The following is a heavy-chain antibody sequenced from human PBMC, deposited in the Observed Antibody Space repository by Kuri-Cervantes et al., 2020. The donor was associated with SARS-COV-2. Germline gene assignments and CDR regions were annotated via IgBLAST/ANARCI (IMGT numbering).Heavy chain of an antibody. Sequence: GGSLRLSCTASGFTFGDYAMSWVRRAPGKGLEWVGFIRSKAYGGTTEYAASVKGRFTISRDDSKSIAYLQMNSLKTEDTAVYYCTRVSCSSTSCYYAFDIWGQGTMVTVSS. V-gene: IGHV3-49*04. CDR2: IRSKAYGGTT. CDR3: TRVSCSSTSCYYAFDI. J-gene: IGHJ3*02. D-gene: IGHD2-2*01. CDR1: GFTFGDYA.